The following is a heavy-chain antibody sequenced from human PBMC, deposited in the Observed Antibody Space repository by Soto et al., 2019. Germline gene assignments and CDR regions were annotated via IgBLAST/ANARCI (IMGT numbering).Heavy chain of an antibody. V-gene: IGHV1-69*05. J-gene: IGHJ6*02. D-gene: IGHD3-3*01. CDR3: ARGGKLRFLEWSRDYYYYGMDV. CDR1: GGTFSSYA. CDR2: IIPIFGTA. Sequence: SVKVSCKASGGTFSSYAISWVRQAPGQGLEWMGGIIPIFGTANYAQKFQGRVTMTTDTSTSTAYMELRSLRSDDTAVYYCARGGKLRFLEWSRDYYYYGMDVWGQGTTVTVSS.